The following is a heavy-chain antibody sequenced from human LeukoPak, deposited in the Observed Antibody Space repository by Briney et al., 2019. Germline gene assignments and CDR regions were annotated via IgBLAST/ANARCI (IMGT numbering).Heavy chain of an antibody. V-gene: IGHV1-18*01. J-gene: IGHJ5*02. CDR1: GYTFTSYG. CDR3: ARVGVTMVRGVIITDPGIDP. CDR2: ISAYNGNT. Sequence: ASVKVSCKASGYTFTSYGISWVRQAPGQGLEWMGWISAYNGNTNYAQKLQGRVTMTTDTSTSTAYMELRSLRSDDTAVYYCARVGVTMVRGVIITDPGIDPWGQGTLVTVSS. D-gene: IGHD3-10*01.